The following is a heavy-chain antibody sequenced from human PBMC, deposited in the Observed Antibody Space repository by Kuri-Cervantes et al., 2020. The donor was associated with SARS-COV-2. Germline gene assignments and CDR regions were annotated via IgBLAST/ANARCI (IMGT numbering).Heavy chain of an antibody. CDR3: ARNWGRYYFDY. J-gene: IGHJ4*02. V-gene: IGHV4-30-2*01. Sequence: SETLSLTCTVSGGSISSGGYYWSWIRQPPGKGLEWIGYIYHSGSTYYNPSLKSRVTISVDTSKNQFSLKLSSVTAADTAVYYCARNWGRYYFDYWGQGTLVTVSS. CDR1: GGSISSGGYY. CDR2: IYHSGST. D-gene: IGHD7-27*01.